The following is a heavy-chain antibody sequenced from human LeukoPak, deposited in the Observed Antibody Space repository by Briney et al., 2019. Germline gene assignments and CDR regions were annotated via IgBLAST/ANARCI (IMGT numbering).Heavy chain of an antibody. CDR2: IRGDGYDT. CDR3: ASDRVLGSGSLDN. Sequence: GGSLRLSCAASGFSFSDFWMHWVRQTPGKRLVWVSRIRGDGYDTNYADSVEGRFTISRDNARHTLYLQMNSLRADDTAVYYCASDRVLGSGSLDNWGQGTLVTVSS. D-gene: IGHD3-10*01. V-gene: IGHV3-74*01. CDR1: GFSFSDFW. J-gene: IGHJ4*02.